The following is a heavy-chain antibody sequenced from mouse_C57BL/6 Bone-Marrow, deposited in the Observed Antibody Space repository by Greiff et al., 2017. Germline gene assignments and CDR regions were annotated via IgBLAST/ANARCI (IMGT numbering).Heavy chain of an antibody. D-gene: IGHD2-4*01. CDR2: IYPGNSDT. CDR3: TREGGYDYDGAWFAY. CDR1: GYTFTSYW. J-gene: IGHJ3*01. V-gene: IGHV1-5*01. Sequence: EVQLQQSGTVLARPGASVKMSCKTSGYTFTSYWMHWVKQRPGQGLEWLGAIYPGNSDTSYNQKFKGKAKLTAVTSASAAYMELSSLTNEDSAVYYCTREGGYDYDGAWFAYWGQGALVTVSA.